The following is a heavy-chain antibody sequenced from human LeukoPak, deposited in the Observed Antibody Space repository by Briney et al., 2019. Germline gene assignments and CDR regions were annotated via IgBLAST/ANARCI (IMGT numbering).Heavy chain of an antibody. V-gene: IGHV3-49*03. CDR3: TREEAAALNSYYYYYMDV. D-gene: IGHD6-13*01. CDR1: GFTFGDYA. CDR2: IRSKAYGGTT. Sequence: GGSLRLSCTASGFTFGDYAMGWFRQAPGKGLEWVGFIRSKAYGGTTEYAASVKGRFTISRDDSKSIAYLQMNSLKTEDTAVYYCTREEAAALNSYYYYYMDVWGKGTTVTVSS. J-gene: IGHJ6*03.